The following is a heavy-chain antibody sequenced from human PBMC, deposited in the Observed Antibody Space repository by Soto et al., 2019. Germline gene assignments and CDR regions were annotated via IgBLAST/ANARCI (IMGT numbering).Heavy chain of an antibody. CDR1: GFTFSSYA. D-gene: IGHD2-21*01. CDR2: ISYDGSNK. V-gene: IGHV3-30-3*01. CDR3: ARQGDFDAFDI. J-gene: IGHJ3*02. Sequence: GGSLRLSCAASGFTFSSYAMHWVRQAPGKGLEWVAVISYDGSNKYYADSVKGRFTISRDNSKNTLYLQMNSLRAEDTAVYYCARQGDFDAFDIWGQGTMVTVSS.